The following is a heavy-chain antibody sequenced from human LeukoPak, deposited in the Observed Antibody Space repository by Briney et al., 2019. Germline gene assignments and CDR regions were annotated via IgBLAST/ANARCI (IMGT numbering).Heavy chain of an antibody. D-gene: IGHD6-19*01. CDR3: SSGWYDRFDY. Sequence: GGSLRLSCAASGFTFSSYWMSWVRQAPGKGLEWVANIKQDGSEKYYVDSVKGRFTISRDNAKNSLCLQMNSLRAEDTAVYYCSSGWYDRFDYWGQGTLVTVSS. V-gene: IGHV3-7*01. CDR1: GFTFSSYW. J-gene: IGHJ4*02. CDR2: IKQDGSEK.